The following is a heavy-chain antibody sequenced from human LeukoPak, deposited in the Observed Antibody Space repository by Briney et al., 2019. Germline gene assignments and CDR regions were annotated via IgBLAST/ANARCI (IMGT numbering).Heavy chain of an antibody. Sequence: GGSLRLSCAASGFTFSNAWMSWVRQAPGKGLEWVGRIKSKTDGGATHYAAPVKGRFTISRDDSKNTLYLQMNSLKTEDTAVYYCTTEAYYYDSGAIKYFDYWGLGTLVTVSS. CDR1: GFTFSNAW. CDR2: IKSKTDGGAT. CDR3: TTEAYYYDSGAIKYFDY. J-gene: IGHJ4*02. D-gene: IGHD3-22*01. V-gene: IGHV3-15*01.